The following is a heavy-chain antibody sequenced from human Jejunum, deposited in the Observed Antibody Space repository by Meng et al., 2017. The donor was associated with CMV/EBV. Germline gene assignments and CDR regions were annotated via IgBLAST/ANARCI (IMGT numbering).Heavy chain of an antibody. J-gene: IGHJ6*02. CDR2: ISGSSSSI. V-gene: IGHV3-48*02. Sequence: SCVASGCPISSYGMNWVRQAPGRGLEWVSYISGSSSSIYYAASVKGRITISKDNAKNSLVLQMNSLRDDDTAVYYCARVDYSGMDVWGQGTTVTVSS. CDR3: ARVDYSGMDV. CDR1: GCPISSYG.